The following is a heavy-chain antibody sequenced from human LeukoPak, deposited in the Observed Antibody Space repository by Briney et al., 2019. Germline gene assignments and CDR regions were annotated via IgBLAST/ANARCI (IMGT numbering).Heavy chain of an antibody. J-gene: IGHJ4*02. V-gene: IGHV3-21*06. CDR3: ARVINGYIDY. CDR2: ISGTRNFI. Sequence: SGESLRLSCAASGFTFSRYTIHWVRQTTGRGLEWVSSISGTRNFIFYAESLKGRSTISRDNANNSVYLQMDTLRAEDTAVYYCARVINGYIDYWGQGTLVTVSS. D-gene: IGHD2-8*01. CDR1: GFTFSRYT.